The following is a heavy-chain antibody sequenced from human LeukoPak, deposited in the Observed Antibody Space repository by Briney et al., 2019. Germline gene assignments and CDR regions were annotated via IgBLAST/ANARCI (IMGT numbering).Heavy chain of an antibody. D-gene: IGHD6-19*01. CDR3: AKLTGRIAGAYFDY. CDR2: FGGIGGGT. CDR1: GFSFSSYA. Sequence: GSLRLSCAASGFSFSSYAMRWVRQAPGKGLEWVSAFGGIGGGTYHADSVKGRFTIFRDNFQNTLDLQMSSLRAEDTAVYYCAKLTGRIAGAYFDYWGQGTLVTVSS. V-gene: IGHV3-23*01. J-gene: IGHJ4*02.